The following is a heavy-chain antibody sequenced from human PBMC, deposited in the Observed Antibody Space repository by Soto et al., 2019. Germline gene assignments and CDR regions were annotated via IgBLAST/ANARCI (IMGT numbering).Heavy chain of an antibody. Sequence: SETLSLTCAVYGGSFSGDYWSWIRQPPGKGLEWIGEINHSGSTNYNPSLKSRVTISVDTSKNQFSLKLSSVTAADTAVYYCAGMIVYNWNYGAYYYGMDVWGQGTTVTVSS. CDR2: INHSGST. CDR3: AGMIVYNWNYGAYYYGMDV. V-gene: IGHV4-34*01. CDR1: GGSFSGDY. J-gene: IGHJ6*02. D-gene: IGHD1-7*01.